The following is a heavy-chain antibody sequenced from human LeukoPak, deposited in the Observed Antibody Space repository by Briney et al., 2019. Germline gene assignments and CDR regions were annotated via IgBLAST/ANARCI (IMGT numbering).Heavy chain of an antibody. CDR2: GIGIDCSS. Sequence: GALRLSCSASGCTCNNYAMNLVLQPPVKRVECSSAGIGIDCSSHNADSVNDRFTISRDNSKNTLHLQMNSLRADDTAVYYCAKTLGVGGYTRYKGFAQWGQGTLVTVSS. D-gene: IGHD3-16*02. J-gene: IGHJ4*02. V-gene: IGHV3-23*01. CDR1: GCTCNNYA. CDR3: AKTLGVGGYTRYKGFAQ.